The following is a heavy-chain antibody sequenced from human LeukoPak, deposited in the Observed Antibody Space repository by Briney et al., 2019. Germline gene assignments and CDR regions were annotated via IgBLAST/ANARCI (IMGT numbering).Heavy chain of an antibody. J-gene: IGHJ5*02. D-gene: IGHD2-2*01. Sequence: GASLQISCKGSGYSFTSYWIGWVRQLPGKGLEWMGIIYPGDSDTRYSPSFQGQVTISADKSISTAYLQWSSLKASDTAMYYCARFRRCSSTSCYFNWFDPWGQGTLVTVSS. CDR1: GYSFTSYW. CDR3: ARFRRCSSTSCYFNWFDP. V-gene: IGHV5-51*01. CDR2: IYPGDSDT.